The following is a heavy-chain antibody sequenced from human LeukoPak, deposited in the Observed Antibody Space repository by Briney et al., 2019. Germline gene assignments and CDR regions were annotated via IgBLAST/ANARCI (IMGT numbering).Heavy chain of an antibody. V-gene: IGHV1-69*01. D-gene: IGHD2-15*01. J-gene: IGHJ4*02. Sequence: SVKVSCKASGGTFSSYAISWVRQAPGQGLEWMGGIIPIFGTANYAQKFQGRVTITADESTSTAYMELRSLRSDDTAVYYCARGGDCSGGSCYRGFDYWGQGTLVTVSS. CDR1: GGTFSSYA. CDR2: IIPIFGTA. CDR3: ARGGDCSGGSCYRGFDY.